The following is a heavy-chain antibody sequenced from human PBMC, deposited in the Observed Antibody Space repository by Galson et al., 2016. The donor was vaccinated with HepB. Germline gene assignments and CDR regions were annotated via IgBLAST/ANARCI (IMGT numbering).Heavy chain of an antibody. CDR1: GYRFTGYY. V-gene: IGHV1-2*02. J-gene: IGHJ1*01. CDR3: ARGGHFWSGYFFQD. Sequence: SVKVSCKASGYRFTGYYIHWVRQAPGQGLEWLGWINPNSGNPDYAQTIQDRVTFTRDRSNSTAYLALSRLKSDDTAVYYCARGGHFWSGYFFQDWGQGTPVSVTS. CDR2: INPNSGNP. D-gene: IGHD3-3*02.